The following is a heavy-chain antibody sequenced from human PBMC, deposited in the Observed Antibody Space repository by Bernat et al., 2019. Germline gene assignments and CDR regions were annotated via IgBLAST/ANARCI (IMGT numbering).Heavy chain of an antibody. CDR2: ITGSGSNM. J-gene: IGHJ4*02. CDR1: GFTFSDSY. D-gene: IGHD3-10*01. Sequence: QVQPVESGGGLVKPGGSLRLSCAASGFTFSDSYMSWIRQAPGKGPEWLSYITGSGSNMFYADSVTGRFTVSRDNGKNTLYLKMNSLEAEDTAVYYCTRGGYYGNLDYWGQGTLVTVSS. CDR3: TRGGYYGNLDY. V-gene: IGHV3-11*01.